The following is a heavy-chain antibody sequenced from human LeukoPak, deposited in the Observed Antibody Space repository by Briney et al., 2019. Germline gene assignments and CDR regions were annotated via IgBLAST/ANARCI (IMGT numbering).Heavy chain of an antibody. CDR2: IYYSGST. J-gene: IGHJ4*02. CDR3: ARHYYDRSDSYSFDY. CDR1: GGSISGYY. Sequence: PSETLSLTCTVSGGSISGYYWSWIRQPPGKGLEWIGYIYYSGSTNYNPSLKSRVTISLDTSERQFSLKLSSVTAADTAVYYCARHYYDRSDSYSFDYWGQGTLVTVSS. D-gene: IGHD3-22*01. V-gene: IGHV4-59*08.